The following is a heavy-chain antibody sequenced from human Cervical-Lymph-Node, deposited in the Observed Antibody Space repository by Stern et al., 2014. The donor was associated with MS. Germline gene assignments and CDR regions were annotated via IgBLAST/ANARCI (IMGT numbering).Heavy chain of an antibody. J-gene: IGHJ5*02. Sequence: VQLVESGPEVKKPGTSVKVSCKASGITFSHSAIQWLRQARGQRPEWIGWVVVFNGDVNYAPRFQEKVTITRYMSTSTVYMELRSLRSEDTAIYYCASERYTYYDDQRPPGGFDPWGQGTLVTVSS. CDR2: VVVFNGDV. V-gene: IGHV1-58*02. D-gene: IGHD3-3*01. CDR1: GITFSHSA. CDR3: ASERYTYYDDQRPPGGFDP.